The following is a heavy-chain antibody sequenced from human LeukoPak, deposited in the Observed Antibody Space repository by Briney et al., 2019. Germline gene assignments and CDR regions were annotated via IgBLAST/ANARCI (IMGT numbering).Heavy chain of an antibody. V-gene: IGHV4-30-2*01. CDR2: IYHSGST. CDR1: GGSISSGGYY. J-gene: IGHJ3*02. CDR3: ARELPWFGDPDAFDI. D-gene: IGHD3-10*01. Sequence: SQTLSLTCTVSGGSISSGGYYWSWIRQPPGKGLEWIGYIYHSGSTYYNPSLKSRVTISVDRSKNQFSLKLSSVTAADTAVYYCARELPWFGDPDAFDIWGQGTMVTVSS.